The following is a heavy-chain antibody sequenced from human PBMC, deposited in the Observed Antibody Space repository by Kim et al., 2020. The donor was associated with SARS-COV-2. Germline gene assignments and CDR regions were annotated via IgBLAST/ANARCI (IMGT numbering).Heavy chain of an antibody. D-gene: IGHD1-7*01. CDR3: ARASLYNWNYYPDNWFDP. V-gene: IGHV6-1*01. CDR2: TYYRSKWYN. CDR1: GDSVSSNSAA. J-gene: IGHJ5*02. Sequence: SQTLSLTCAISGDSVSSNSAAWNWIRQSPSRGLEWLGRTYYRSKWYNDYAVSVKSRITINPDTSKNQFSLQLNSVTPEDTAVYYCARASLYNWNYYPDNWFDPWGQGTLVTVSS.